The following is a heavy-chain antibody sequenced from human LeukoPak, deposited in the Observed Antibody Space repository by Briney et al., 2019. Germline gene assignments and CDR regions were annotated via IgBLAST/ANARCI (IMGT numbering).Heavy chain of an antibody. CDR3: ATRNRGYGDWGPEGTEYFQH. J-gene: IGHJ1*01. CDR1: GYTLTELS. Sequence: GASLKVSCKVSGYTLTELSMHWVRQAPGKGLEWMGGFDPEDGETIYAQKFQGRVTMTEDTSTDTAYMELSSLRSEDTAVYYCATRNRGYGDWGPEGTEYFQHWGQGTLVTVSS. CDR2: FDPEDGET. D-gene: IGHD4-17*01. V-gene: IGHV1-24*01.